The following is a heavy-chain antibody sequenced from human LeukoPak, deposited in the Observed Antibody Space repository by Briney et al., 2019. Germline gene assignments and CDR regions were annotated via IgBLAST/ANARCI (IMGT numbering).Heavy chain of an antibody. CDR3: ARHRAGGAVADYFDY. D-gene: IGHD6-19*01. Sequence: PSETLSLTCTVSGGSISSNYWSWIRQPPGKGLEWIGYIYYSGSTNYSPSLKSRVTISVDTSKNQFSLKLSSVTAADTAVYYCARHRAGGAVADYFDYWGQGTLVTVSS. CDR2: IYYSGST. CDR1: GGSISSNY. J-gene: IGHJ4*02. V-gene: IGHV4-59*08.